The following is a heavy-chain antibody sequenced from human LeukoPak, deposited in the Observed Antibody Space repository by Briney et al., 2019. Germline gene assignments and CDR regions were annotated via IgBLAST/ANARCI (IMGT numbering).Heavy chain of an antibody. CDR3: AKDGATYYYDSSGYLYFDY. V-gene: IGHV3-23*01. CDR1: GFTFSSYA. Sequence: PGGSLRLSCAASGFTFSSYAMSWVRQAPGKGLEWASAISGSGGSTYYADSVKGRFTISRDNSKNTLYLQMNSLRAEDTAVYYCAKDGATYYYDSSGYLYFDYWGQGTLVTVSS. D-gene: IGHD3-22*01. J-gene: IGHJ4*02. CDR2: ISGSGGST.